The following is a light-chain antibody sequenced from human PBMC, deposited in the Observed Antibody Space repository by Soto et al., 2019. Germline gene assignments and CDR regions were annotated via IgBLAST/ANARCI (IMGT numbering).Light chain of an antibody. J-gene: IGKJ4*01. Sequence: EIVLTHSPATLSLSPCERATLSSRASQSVSSYLAWYQQKPGQAPRLLIYDASNRATGIPARFSGSGSGTDFTLTISSLEPEDFAVYYCQQRSNWPTFGGGTKVDIK. CDR1: QSVSSY. CDR3: QQRSNWPT. CDR2: DAS. V-gene: IGKV3-11*01.